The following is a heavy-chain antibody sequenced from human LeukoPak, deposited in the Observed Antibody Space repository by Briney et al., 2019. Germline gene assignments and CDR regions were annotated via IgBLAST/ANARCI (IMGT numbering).Heavy chain of an antibody. Sequence: GASVKVSCKASGYTFTGYYMHWVRQAPGQGLEWMGWINPNSGGTNYAQKFQGRVTMTRDTSISTAYMELGRLRSDDTAVYYCARSRGYCSGGSCYYDAFDIWGQGTMVTVSS. D-gene: IGHD2-15*01. J-gene: IGHJ3*02. V-gene: IGHV1-2*02. CDR2: INPNSGGT. CDR1: GYTFTGYY. CDR3: ARSRGYCSGGSCYYDAFDI.